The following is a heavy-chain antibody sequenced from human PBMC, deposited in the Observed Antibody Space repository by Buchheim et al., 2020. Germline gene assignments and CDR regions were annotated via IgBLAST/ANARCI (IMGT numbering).Heavy chain of an antibody. D-gene: IGHD1-26*01. CDR2: IYYSGST. V-gene: IGHV4-59*01. J-gene: IGHJ5*02. CDR3: ARDHSGSSLRGDWFDP. CDR1: GGSISSYY. Sequence: QVQLQESGPGLVKPSETLSLTCTVSGGSISSYYWSWIRQPPGKGLEWIGYIYYSGSTNYNPSLKSRVTISVDTSKNQFSLKLSSVTAADTAVYYCARDHSGSSLRGDWFDPWGQGTL.